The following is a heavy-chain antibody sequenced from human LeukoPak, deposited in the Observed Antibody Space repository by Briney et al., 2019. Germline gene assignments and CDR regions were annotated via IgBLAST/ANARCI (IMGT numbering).Heavy chain of an antibody. CDR1: GGSISSYY. Sequence: SETLSLTCTVSGGSISSYYWSWIRQPPGKGLEWIGYIYYSGSTNYNPSLKSRVTISVDTSKNQFSLKLSSVTAADTAVYYCARHSPPYSSSWYDWFDPWGQGTLVTVSS. CDR3: ARHSPPYSSSWYDWFDP. V-gene: IGHV4-59*08. J-gene: IGHJ5*02. CDR2: IYYSGST. D-gene: IGHD6-13*01.